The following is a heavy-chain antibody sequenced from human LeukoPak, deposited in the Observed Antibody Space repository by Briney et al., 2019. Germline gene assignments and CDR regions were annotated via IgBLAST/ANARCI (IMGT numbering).Heavy chain of an antibody. CDR3: ARVTGYMIEDYFDY. J-gene: IGHJ4*02. Sequence: SETLSLTCAVSGGSISSGGYSWSWIRQPPGKGLEWIGYIYYSGSTYYNPSLKSRVTISVDTSKNQFSLKLSSVTAADTAVYYCARVTGYMIEDYFDYWGQGTLVTVSS. D-gene: IGHD3-22*01. CDR1: GGSISSGGYS. V-gene: IGHV4-30-4*07. CDR2: IYYSGST.